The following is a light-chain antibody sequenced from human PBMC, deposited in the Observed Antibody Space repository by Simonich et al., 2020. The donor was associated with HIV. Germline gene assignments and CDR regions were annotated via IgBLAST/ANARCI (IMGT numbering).Light chain of an antibody. V-gene: IGKV3-15*01. CDR3: QQYNNWPSPFT. CDR2: GAS. CDR1: QNVDSK. Sequence: EIVMTQSPATLSVSPGERPTLSCRASQNVDSKLAWYQQKPGQAPRLLIYGASNRATAIPARFSGSGFGTEFTLTISSMQSEDVAVYYCQQYNNWPSPFTFGPGTKVDIK. J-gene: IGKJ3*01.